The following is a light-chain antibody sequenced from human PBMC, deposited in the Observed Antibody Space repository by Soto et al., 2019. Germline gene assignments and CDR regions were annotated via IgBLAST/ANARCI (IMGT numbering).Light chain of an antibody. J-gene: IGLJ2*01. Sequence: LTQPPSASGTPGQRVTISCSGSGSSIGTNTVNWYRQLPGTAPKLLIYGNNQRPSGVPDRFSGSKSGTSASLAISGLQSEDEADYYCAAWDGSLNNVLFGGGTQLTVL. CDR2: GNN. CDR1: GSSIGTNT. V-gene: IGLV1-44*01. CDR3: AAWDGSLNNVL.